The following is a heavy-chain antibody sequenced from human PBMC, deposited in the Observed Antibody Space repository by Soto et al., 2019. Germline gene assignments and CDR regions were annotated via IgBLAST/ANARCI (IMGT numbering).Heavy chain of an antibody. CDR1: GGSISSSSYY. Sequence: PSETLSLTCTVSGGSISSSSYYWAWIRQPPGKGLEWIGNMYYSGSTYYNPSLKSRVTMSVDTSKNQFSLKLSSVTAADTSVYYCAIIVVIPAAPDYYNYYGVDVWGQGTTVTVSS. CDR2: MYYSGST. D-gene: IGHD2-2*01. V-gene: IGHV4-39*01. J-gene: IGHJ6*02. CDR3: AIIVVIPAAPDYYNYYGVDV.